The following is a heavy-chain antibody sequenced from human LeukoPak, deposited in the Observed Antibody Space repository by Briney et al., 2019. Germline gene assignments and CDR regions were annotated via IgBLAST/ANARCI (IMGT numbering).Heavy chain of an antibody. D-gene: IGHD2-15*01. CDR2: ISSDGRDN. J-gene: IGHJ4*02. CDR1: GFTFNKYP. Sequence: GGSLRLSCAASGFTFNKYPMHWVRQAPGKGLEWVALISSDGRDNYYADSVKGRFTISRDYSKNTLYLQMNSVRAEDTAVYYCAREGYCSGGSCWGYFDYWGQETLVTVSS. V-gene: IGHV3-30*04. CDR3: AREGYCSGGSCWGYFDY.